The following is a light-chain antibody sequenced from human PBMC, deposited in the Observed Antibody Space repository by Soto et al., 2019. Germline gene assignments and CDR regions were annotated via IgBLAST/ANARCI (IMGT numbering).Light chain of an antibody. V-gene: IGLV1-47*01. Sequence: QSVLTQPPSASVTPGQWVTISCSGSSSNIGNNYVFWYQQFPGMAPKLLIYRNNQRPSGVPDRFSGSKSGTSASLAIAGLRSEDESDYYCASWDDSLNGPAFGGGTKVTVL. CDR1: SSNIGNNY. CDR3: ASWDDSLNGPA. CDR2: RNN. J-gene: IGLJ3*02.